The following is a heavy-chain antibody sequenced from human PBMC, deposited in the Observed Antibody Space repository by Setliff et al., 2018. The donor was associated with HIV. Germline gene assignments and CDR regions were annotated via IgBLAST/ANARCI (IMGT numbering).Heavy chain of an antibody. CDR1: GYTFNDSF. Sequence: ASVKVSCKASGYTFNDSFIHWVRQAPGQGLEWMGWITPDSGGTNYAQKFQGRVTMTRDTSISTAYMELSSLRSDDTAMYYCARGIGHCSGGYCNCNRYTQSTPVPSLGAAGSSSSSDY. CDR2: ITPDSGGT. CDR3: ARGIGHCSGGYCNCNRYTQSTPVPSLGAAGSSSSSDY. V-gene: IGHV1-2*02. J-gene: IGHJ4*01. D-gene: IGHD2-15*01.